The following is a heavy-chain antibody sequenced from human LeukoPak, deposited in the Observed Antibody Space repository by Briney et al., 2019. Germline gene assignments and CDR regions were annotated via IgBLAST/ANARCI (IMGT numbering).Heavy chain of an antibody. CDR1: GFTFSSYA. CDR3: ARGRDSHGWFDP. Sequence: GGSLRLSCAASGFTFSSYAMHWVRQAPGKGLEWVAVISYDGSNKYYADSVKGRFTISRDNSKNTLYLQMNSLRAEDTAVYYCARGRDSHGWFDPWGQGTLVTVSS. V-gene: IGHV3-30-3*01. J-gene: IGHJ5*02. CDR2: ISYDGSNK. D-gene: IGHD2-15*01.